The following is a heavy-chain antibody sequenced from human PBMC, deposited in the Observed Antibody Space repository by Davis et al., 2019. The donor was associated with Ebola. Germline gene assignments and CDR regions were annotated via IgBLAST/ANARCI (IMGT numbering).Heavy chain of an antibody. CDR2: IYHSGST. V-gene: IGHV4-4*01. CDR1: GGSTSSSNW. Sequence: SETLSLTCAVSGGSTSSSNWWSWARQPPGKGLEWIGDIYHSGSTNYNPSLKSRVTISVDTSKNQFSLKLSSVTAADTAVYCCARGPSIRGMDVWGQGTTVTVSS. CDR3: ARGPSIRGMDV. D-gene: IGHD2-21*01. J-gene: IGHJ6*02.